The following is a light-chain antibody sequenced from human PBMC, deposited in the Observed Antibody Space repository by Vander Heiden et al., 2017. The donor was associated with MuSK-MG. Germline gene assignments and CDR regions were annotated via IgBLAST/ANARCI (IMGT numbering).Light chain of an antibody. V-gene: IGLV2-11*01. J-gene: IGLJ2*01. CDR3: CSYAGSYTVV. CDR1: SSDIGAYNY. Sequence: QSALTQPRSVSGSPGQSVTISCTGTSSDIGAYNYVSWYQQHPGKAPKLMREDVSKRPSGVPDRFSGSKSGNTASLTISGLQAEDEADEDCCSYAGSYTVVFGGGTKLTV. CDR2: DVS.